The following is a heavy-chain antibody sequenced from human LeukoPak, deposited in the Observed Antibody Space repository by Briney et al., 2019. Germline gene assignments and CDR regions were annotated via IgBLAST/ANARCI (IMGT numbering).Heavy chain of an antibody. J-gene: IGHJ4*02. CDR3: ARDPTGRLRFLEWVYFDY. CDR1: GYTFTGYY. CDR2: INPNSGGT. Sequence: ASVKVSCKASGYTFTGYYMHWVRQAPGQGLEWMGWINPNSGGTNYAQKFQGRVTVTRDTSISTAYMELSRLRSDDTAVYYCARDPTGRLRFLEWVYFDYWGQGTLVTVSS. D-gene: IGHD3-3*01. V-gene: IGHV1-2*02.